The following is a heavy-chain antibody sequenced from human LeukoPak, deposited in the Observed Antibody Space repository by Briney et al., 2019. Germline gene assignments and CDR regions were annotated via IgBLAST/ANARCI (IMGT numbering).Heavy chain of an antibody. CDR3: ARDLCSGGSCYLDY. J-gene: IGHJ4*02. D-gene: IGHD2-15*01. CDR1: GFTFSSYS. CDR2: ISSSSYI. V-gene: IGHV3-21*01. Sequence: GGSLRLSCAASGFTFSSYSMNWVRQAPGKGLEWVSSISSSSYIYYADSVKGRFTISRDNAKNSLYLQMNSLRAEDTAVYYCARDLCSGGSCYLDYWGQGTLVTVSS.